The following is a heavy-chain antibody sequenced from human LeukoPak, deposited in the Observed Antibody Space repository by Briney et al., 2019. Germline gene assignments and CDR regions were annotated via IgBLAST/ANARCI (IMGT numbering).Heavy chain of an antibody. CDR2: IYYSGST. D-gene: IGHD6-13*01. V-gene: IGHV4-59*01. J-gene: IGHJ4*02. Sequence: PSETLSLTCTVSGGSISSYYWSWIRQPPGKGLEWIGYIYYSGSTNYNPSLKSRVTISVDTSKNQFSLKLSFVTAADTAVYYCARSSSWYPGYFDYWGQGTLVTVSS. CDR1: GGSISSYY. CDR3: ARSSSWYPGYFDY.